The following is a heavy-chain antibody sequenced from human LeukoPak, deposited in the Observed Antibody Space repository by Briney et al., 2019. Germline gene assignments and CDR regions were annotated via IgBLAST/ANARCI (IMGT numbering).Heavy chain of an antibody. CDR1: GFTFSSYA. J-gene: IGHJ4*02. Sequence: GGSLRLSCAASGFTFSSYAMSWVRQAPGKGLEWVSAISGSGGSTYYADSVKGRFSISRDNSKNTLYPQMNSLRAEDTAVYYCAKGRMGATLDFDYWGQGTLVTVSS. CDR2: ISGSGGST. D-gene: IGHD1-26*01. V-gene: IGHV3-23*01. CDR3: AKGRMGATLDFDY.